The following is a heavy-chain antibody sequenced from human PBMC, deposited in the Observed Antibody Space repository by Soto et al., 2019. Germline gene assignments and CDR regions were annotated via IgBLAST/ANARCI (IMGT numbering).Heavy chain of an antibody. CDR3: ARAGLRGKIGY. D-gene: IGHD3-10*01. CDR1: GFTFSSYW. V-gene: IGHV3-74*01. J-gene: IGHJ4*02. Sequence: EVQLVESGGGLVQPGGSLRLSCAASGFTFSSYWMHWVRQAPGKGLVWVSRINSDGSSTSYADSVKGRFTISRDNAKNTLYLQMNGLRADDTAVYYCARAGLRGKIGYWGQGTLVTVSS. CDR2: INSDGSST.